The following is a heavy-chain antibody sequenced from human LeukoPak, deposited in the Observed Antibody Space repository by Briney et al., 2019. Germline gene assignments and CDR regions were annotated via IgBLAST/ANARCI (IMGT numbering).Heavy chain of an antibody. CDR1: GFTFDDYA. V-gene: IGHV3-9*03. CDR2: ISWNSGTI. Sequence: QAGGSLRLSCAASGFTFDDYALHWVRQAPGKGLEWVSGISWNSGTIGYADSVKGRFTISRDNAKNSLYLQMNSLRAEDMALYYCAKSHDSSGYYYFDYWGQETLVTVSS. CDR3: AKSHDSSGYYYFDY. D-gene: IGHD3-22*01. J-gene: IGHJ4*02.